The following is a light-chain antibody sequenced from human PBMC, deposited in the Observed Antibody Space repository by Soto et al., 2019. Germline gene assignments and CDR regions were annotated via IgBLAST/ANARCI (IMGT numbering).Light chain of an antibody. CDR2: GAS. J-gene: IGKJ2*01. CDR1: QSVGSNY. V-gene: IGKV3-20*01. Sequence: MVLTQSPGTLSLSPGERATHSCRASQSVGSNYLAWYQQKPGQAPRLLIYGASSRATGIPDRFSGSGSGTDFTLTIRRLEPEDFAVYYCQHYGTSAYTFGQGTTLEIK. CDR3: QHYGTSAYT.